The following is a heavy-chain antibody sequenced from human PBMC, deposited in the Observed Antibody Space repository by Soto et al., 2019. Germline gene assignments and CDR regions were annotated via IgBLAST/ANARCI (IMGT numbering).Heavy chain of an antibody. Sequence: QVHLVQSGAEVKKPGASVKVSCKGSGSTFTTYGITWVRQAPGQGLEWMGWISAHNVNTNYAQKLQGRVTVTRDTSTSTAYMELRSLRSDDTAVYYCARGRYGDYWGQGAVVTVSS. CDR2: ISAHNVNT. CDR1: GSTFTTYG. V-gene: IGHV1-18*01. CDR3: ARGRYGDY. J-gene: IGHJ4*02. D-gene: IGHD1-1*01.